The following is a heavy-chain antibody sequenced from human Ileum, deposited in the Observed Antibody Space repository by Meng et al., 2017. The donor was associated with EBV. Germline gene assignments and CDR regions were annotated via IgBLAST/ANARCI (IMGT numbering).Heavy chain of an antibody. CDR1: GDSISSDIG. D-gene: IGHD1-7*01. Sequence: VALQEPGPGLGKPSGTLSLTCTVSGDSISSDIGWSWVRQPPGKGLEWIGEVYHRGDTNYNPSLKSRVDISVDKSKNQFYLSLFSVTAADTAVYYCGRDQGRELINHWGQGTLVTVSS. CDR2: VYHRGDT. CDR3: GRDQGRELINH. V-gene: IGHV4-4*02. J-gene: IGHJ4*02.